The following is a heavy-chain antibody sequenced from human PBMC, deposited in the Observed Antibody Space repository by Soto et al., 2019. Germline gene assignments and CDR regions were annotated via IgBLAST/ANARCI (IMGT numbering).Heavy chain of an antibody. V-gene: IGHV3-23*01. CDR2: ISGSGDYT. CDR3: AKNRGLQYYFDY. CDR1: GFTFDSYA. Sequence: EVQLLESGGGLVQPGGSLRLSCAASGFTFDSYAMNWVRQAPGKGLEWVSTISGSGDYTYYTDSVKGRFTISRDNSKNMMYLQMNSLRAEDTAVYYCAKNRGLQYYFDYWGQGTLVTGSS. J-gene: IGHJ4*02.